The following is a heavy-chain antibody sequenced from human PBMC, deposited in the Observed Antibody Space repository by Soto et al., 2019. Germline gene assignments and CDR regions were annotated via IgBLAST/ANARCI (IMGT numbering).Heavy chain of an antibody. CDR3: ARDLAWKRGKVGRYYYGMDV. V-gene: IGHV3-11*06. CDR1: GFIFSDYY. J-gene: IGHJ6*02. D-gene: IGHD1-1*01. CDR2: ISTRSTYT. Sequence: QVLLVESGGGLVKAGGSLRLSCAAFGFIFSDYYMSWVRQTPGKGLEWISYISTRSTYTNYADSVKGRFTISRDNTKNSLYLQMDSLRVEDTAVYYCARDLAWKRGKVGRYYYGMDVWGQGTTVTVSS.